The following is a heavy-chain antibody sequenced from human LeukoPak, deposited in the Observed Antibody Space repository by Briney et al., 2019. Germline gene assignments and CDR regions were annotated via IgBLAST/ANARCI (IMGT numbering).Heavy chain of an antibody. D-gene: IGHD3-22*01. Sequence: SETLSLTCAVYGGSFIGDYWSWIRQPPGKGLQWIGESKHAGSTIYNPHPKRRATISVDSSKDQFSLKLNSLTAADTGVYYCATLRPVTMIVFRTYNHYWSQGTPVTVSS. J-gene: IGHJ4*02. CDR3: ATLRPVTMIVFRTYNHY. CDR1: GGSFIGDY. V-gene: IGHV4-34*01. CDR2: SKHAGST.